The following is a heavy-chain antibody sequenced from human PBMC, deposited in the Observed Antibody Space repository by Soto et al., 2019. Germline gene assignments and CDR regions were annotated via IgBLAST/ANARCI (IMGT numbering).Heavy chain of an antibody. CDR1: GYRIRDGYW. CDR3: ARNGDFSSDY. J-gene: IGHJ4*02. V-gene: IGHV4-4*02. Sequence: QLQLHESGPGLVKPSETLSLTCDVSGYRIRDGYWWSWVCQSPGKGLDWIGEILHSGSATYNPSLKSRVTMSVDTSKNQISLKVYSVTAADTAVYYCARNGDFSSDYWGQGLLVTVSS. CDR2: ILHSGSA. D-gene: IGHD7-27*01.